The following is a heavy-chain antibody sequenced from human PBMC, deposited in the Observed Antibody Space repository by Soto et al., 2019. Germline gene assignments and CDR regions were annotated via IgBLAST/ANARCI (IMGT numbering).Heavy chain of an antibody. CDR3: VKDRSTCDWYGYFDY. J-gene: IGHJ4*02. Sequence: EVQLLESGGGLEQPGGSLRLSCAASGFTFNTQAMSWVRQAPGKGLEWVSSISVSGDNTYNADAVKGRFTISRDNSKNTLYLQMNSLRAEGTAVYYCVKDRSTCDWYGYFDYWGQGTLVTVSS. CDR1: GFTFNTQA. CDR2: ISVSGDNT. D-gene: IGHD6-19*01. V-gene: IGHV3-23*01.